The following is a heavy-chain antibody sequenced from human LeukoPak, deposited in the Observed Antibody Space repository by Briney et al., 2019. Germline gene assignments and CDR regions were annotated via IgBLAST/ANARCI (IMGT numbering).Heavy chain of an antibody. Sequence: SETLSLTCAVYGGSFSGYYWSWIRQPPGKGLEWIGEINHSGSTNYNPSLKSRVTISVDTSKNQFSLKLSSVTAADTAVYYCARGDVVVAAATRNYYYYGMDVWGQGTTVTVSS. D-gene: IGHD2-15*01. V-gene: IGHV4-34*01. CDR3: ARGDVVVAAATRNYYYYGMDV. J-gene: IGHJ6*02. CDR2: INHSGST. CDR1: GGSFSGYY.